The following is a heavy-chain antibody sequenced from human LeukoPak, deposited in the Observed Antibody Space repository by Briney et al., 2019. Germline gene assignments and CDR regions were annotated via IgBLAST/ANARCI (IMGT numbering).Heavy chain of an antibody. J-gene: IGHJ3*02. V-gene: IGHV3-30*04. D-gene: IGHD6-6*01. CDR3: ARDGWSIAARPSAFDI. CDR2: ISYDGSNK. Sequence: GGSLRLSCAASGFTFSTYAMIWVRQAPGKGLEWVAVISYDGSNKYYADSVKGRFTISRDNSKNTLYLQMNSLRAEDTAVYYCARDGWSIAARPSAFDIWGQGRMVTVSS. CDR1: GFTFSTYA.